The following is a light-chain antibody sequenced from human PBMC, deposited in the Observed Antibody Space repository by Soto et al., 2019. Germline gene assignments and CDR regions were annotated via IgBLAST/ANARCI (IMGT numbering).Light chain of an antibody. V-gene: IGKV3-15*01. CDR1: QSVSSN. J-gene: IGKJ1*01. CDR2: GAS. CDR3: QQYNNWPPWT. Sequence: EIVMTQSPATLSVSPGERATLSCRASQSVSSNLAWYQQKPGQAPSLLIYGASTRATGTPARFSGSGSGTEFTLTISSLQSEDSAVYYCQQYNNWPPWTFGQGTKVEIK.